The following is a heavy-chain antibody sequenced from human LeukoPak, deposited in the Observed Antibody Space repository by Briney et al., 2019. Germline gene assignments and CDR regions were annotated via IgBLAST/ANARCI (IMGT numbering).Heavy chain of an antibody. CDR2: ISYDGSNK. Sequence: GGSLRLSCAASGFTFSSYGMHWVRQAPGKGLEWVAVISYDGSNKYYADPVKGRFTISRDNSKNTLYLQMNSLRAEDTAVYYCAKDWGGDYGSGSYYDYWGQGTLVTVSS. D-gene: IGHD3-10*01. CDR3: AKDWGGDYGSGSYYDY. J-gene: IGHJ4*02. V-gene: IGHV3-30*18. CDR1: GFTFSSYG.